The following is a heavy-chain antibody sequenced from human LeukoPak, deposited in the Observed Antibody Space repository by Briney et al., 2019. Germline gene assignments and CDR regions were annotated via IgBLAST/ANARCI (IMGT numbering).Heavy chain of an antibody. V-gene: IGHV1-8*02. Sequence: ASVKVSCKASGYTFTGYYTHWVRQAPGQGLEWMGWMNPNSGNTGYAQKFQGRVTMTRNTSISTAYMELSSLRSGDPAVYYCARLGPHYYGSGNIIDSWGQGTLVTVSS. CDR3: ARLGPHYYGSGNIIDS. J-gene: IGHJ4*02. CDR2: MNPNSGNT. CDR1: GYTFTGYY. D-gene: IGHD3-10*01.